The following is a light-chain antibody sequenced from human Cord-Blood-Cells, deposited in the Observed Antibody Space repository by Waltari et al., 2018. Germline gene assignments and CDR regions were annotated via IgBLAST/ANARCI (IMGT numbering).Light chain of an antibody. CDR1: SRDVGGYNY. V-gene: IGLV2-8*01. CDR2: EVS. Sequence: QSALTQPPSASGSPGLSVTISCTGTSRDVGGYNYVSWYQQHPGKAPKLMTYEVSKRPSGVPDRFSGSKSGNTASLTVSGLQAEDEADYYCSSYAGSNNVVFGGGTKLTVL. CDR3: SSYAGSNNVV. J-gene: IGLJ2*01.